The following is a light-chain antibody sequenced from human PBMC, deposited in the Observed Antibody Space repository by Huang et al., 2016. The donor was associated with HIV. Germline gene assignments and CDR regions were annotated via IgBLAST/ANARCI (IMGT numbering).Light chain of an antibody. Sequence: DILLTQSPSSLSASVGDRVTITCRASQNINTYLYLYQQKPGKAPNLLIHSASTLQTGVPSRCSGSGSGTDFTLTVNSLQPEDSATYYCQQGYSALITFGQGTRL. CDR3: QQGYSALIT. J-gene: IGKJ5*01. CDR1: QNINTY. V-gene: IGKV1-39*01. CDR2: SAS.